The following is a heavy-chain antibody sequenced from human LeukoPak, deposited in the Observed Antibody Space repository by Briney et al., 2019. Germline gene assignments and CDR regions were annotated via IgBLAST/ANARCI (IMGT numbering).Heavy chain of an antibody. Sequence: SQTLSLTCAVSGGSISSGGYSWSWIRQPPGKGLEWIGYIYHSGSTNYNPSLKSRVTISVDTSKNQFSLKLSSVTAADTAVYYCASQRRDSSSWAYAFDIWGQGTMVTVSS. CDR3: ASQRRDSSSWAYAFDI. CDR2: IYHSGST. J-gene: IGHJ3*02. D-gene: IGHD6-13*01. CDR1: GGSISSGGYS. V-gene: IGHV4-30-2*01.